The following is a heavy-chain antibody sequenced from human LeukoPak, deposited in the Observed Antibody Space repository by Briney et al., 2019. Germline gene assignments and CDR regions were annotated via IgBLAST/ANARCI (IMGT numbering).Heavy chain of an antibody. Sequence: SETLSLTCAVSGGSISSSNWWSWVRQPPGKGLEWIGSIHYDGNTYYKPSLKSQVTISVDTSKIQFSLRLSSATAADMATYYCARHSLNNYGSYYWGQGTLVTVSS. D-gene: IGHD5-24*01. CDR1: GGSISSSNW. CDR2: IHYDGNT. CDR3: ARHSLNNYGSYY. J-gene: IGHJ4*02. V-gene: IGHV4-39*01.